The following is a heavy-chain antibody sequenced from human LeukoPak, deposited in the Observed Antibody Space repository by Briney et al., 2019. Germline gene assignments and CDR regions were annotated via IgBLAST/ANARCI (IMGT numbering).Heavy chain of an antibody. CDR1: GFTFSRYW. CDR3: ARAPSEVGGYYPEYFRH. J-gene: IGHJ1*01. Sequence: GGSLRLSCEASGFTFSRYWMHSVRQAPGKGLVWVSRINSDGKTNYADSVKGRFTISRDNAKNTVSLQMDSLRAEDTGVYYCARAPSEVGGYYPEYFRHWGQGTLVTVSS. CDR2: INSDGKT. D-gene: IGHD3-22*01. V-gene: IGHV3-74*01.